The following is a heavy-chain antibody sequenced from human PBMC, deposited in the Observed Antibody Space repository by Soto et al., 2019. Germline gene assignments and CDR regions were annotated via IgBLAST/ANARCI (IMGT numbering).Heavy chain of an antibody. CDR1: GFTFSSYA. D-gene: IGHD3-16*02. CDR2: ISGSGGST. CDR3: AKEGDYIWGSYRYSAFDI. Sequence: GGSLRLSCAASGFTFSSYAMSWVRQAPGKGLEWVSAISGSGGSTYYADSVKGRFTISRDNSKNTLYLQMNSLRAEDTAVYYCAKEGDYIWGSYRYSAFDIWGQGTMVTVSS. V-gene: IGHV3-23*01. J-gene: IGHJ3*02.